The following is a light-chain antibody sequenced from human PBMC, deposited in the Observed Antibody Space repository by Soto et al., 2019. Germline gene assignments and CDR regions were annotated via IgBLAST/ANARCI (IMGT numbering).Light chain of an antibody. J-gene: IGKJ3*01. CDR2: DAS. CDR3: QQYGNLPFT. V-gene: IGKV1-33*01. Sequence: DIQMTQSPSSLSASVGDRVTITCQASQDISNYLNWYQQKPGKAPKLLIYDASNLETGVPSRFSGSGSGTDFTFTISSLQPEDIATYYCQQYGNLPFTFGPGTKVHIK. CDR1: QDISNY.